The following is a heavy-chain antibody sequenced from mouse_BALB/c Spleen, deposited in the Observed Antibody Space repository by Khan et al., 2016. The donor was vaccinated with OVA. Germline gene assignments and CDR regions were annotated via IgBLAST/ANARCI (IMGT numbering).Heavy chain of an antibody. CDR2: IDPFNGGN. D-gene: IGHD3-3*01. V-gene: IGHV1-34*01. Sequence: VQLQQSGPELMKPGASVKISCKASGYSFTTYYMHWVKQSHGKSLEWIGYIDPFNGGNDYNQKFKGKATLTVDKSSSTAHMHPSNLTSEDSAVYYCARGTFDYWGQGTLVTVSA. J-gene: IGHJ3*01. CDR1: GYSFTTYY. CDR3: ARGTFDY.